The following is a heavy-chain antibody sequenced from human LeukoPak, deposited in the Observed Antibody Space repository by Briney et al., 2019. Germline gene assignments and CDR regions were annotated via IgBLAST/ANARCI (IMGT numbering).Heavy chain of an antibody. CDR3: TKTIDGYLLGYFDH. CDR2: ISSRSGTI. V-gene: IGHV3-48*01. D-gene: IGHD3-22*01. Sequence: GGSLRLSCTASGFTFSGYAMNWVCQAPGKGLDWVAYISSRSGTIYYTDSVKGRFTISRDNAKNTMYLELNSLRPEDTAVYYCTKTIDGYLLGYFDHWGQGTLVSVFS. CDR1: GFTFSGYA. J-gene: IGHJ4*02.